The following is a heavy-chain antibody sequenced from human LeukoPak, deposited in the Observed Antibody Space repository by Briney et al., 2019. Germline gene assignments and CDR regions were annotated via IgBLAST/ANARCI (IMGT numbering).Heavy chain of an antibody. V-gene: IGHV3-23*01. J-gene: IGHJ4*02. D-gene: IGHD5-18*01. Sequence: PGGTLRLSCAASGFIFRSYGMNWVRQPPGKGLEWVSGVSPNGETAYYADSVKGRFTISRDNSKNTVYLQVRSLRAEDTAVYYCAKDLGWIQFGYWGQGALVTVSS. CDR3: AKDLGWIQFGY. CDR2: VSPNGETA. CDR1: GFIFRSYG.